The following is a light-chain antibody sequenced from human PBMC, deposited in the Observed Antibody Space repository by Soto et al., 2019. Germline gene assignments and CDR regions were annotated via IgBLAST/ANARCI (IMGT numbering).Light chain of an antibody. Sequence: EIVLTQSPGTLSLSPGERATLSCRASQSVSSYYLAWYQQKPGQAPRLLIYAASSRATGIPDRFSGGGSGTDFTLTISRLEPEDFAVYYCQQCGSSQWTFGQGTKVDIK. J-gene: IGKJ1*01. CDR3: QQCGSSQWT. V-gene: IGKV3-20*01. CDR2: AAS. CDR1: QSVSSYY.